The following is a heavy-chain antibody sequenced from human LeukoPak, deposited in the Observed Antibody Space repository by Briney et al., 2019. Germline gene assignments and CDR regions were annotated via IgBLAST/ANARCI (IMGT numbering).Heavy chain of an antibody. Sequence: ASVKVSCKTSGYSFNDYYLHWVRQAPGQGLEWMGWINPNSGRTHYAPKFQGRVTLTTDTSITTAYMELSSRISGDTALYYCARDSSDILTGYYHFWGQGTLVTVSS. CDR3: ARDSSDILTGYYHF. V-gene: IGHV1-2*02. J-gene: IGHJ4*02. CDR1: GYSFNDYY. CDR2: INPNSGRT. D-gene: IGHD3-9*01.